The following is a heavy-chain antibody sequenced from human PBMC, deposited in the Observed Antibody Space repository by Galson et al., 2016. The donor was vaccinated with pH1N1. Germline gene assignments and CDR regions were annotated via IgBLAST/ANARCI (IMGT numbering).Heavy chain of an antibody. CDR2: IRYDGSSK. Sequence: LRLSCAASGFTFDDYAMHWVRQAPGKGLEWVAFIRYDGSSKYYADSVKGRFTISRDSSNNTLYLQMNSLRAEDTAVYYCAKDLKAFGITMVRGVIFDYWGQRTLVTVSS. D-gene: IGHD3-10*01. J-gene: IGHJ4*02. V-gene: IGHV3-30*02. CDR1: GFTFDDYA. CDR3: AKDLKAFGITMVRGVIFDY.